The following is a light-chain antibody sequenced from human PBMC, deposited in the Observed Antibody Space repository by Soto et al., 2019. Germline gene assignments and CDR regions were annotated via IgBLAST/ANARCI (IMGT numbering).Light chain of an antibody. Sequence: QSVLTQPASVSGPPGQAITLPCTGTSSDVGGYNFVSWYQQNPGKAPKLMIYDVSNRPSGVSNRFSGSKSGNTASLTISGLQAEDEADYYCSSYTASSTPWVFGTGTKVTVL. J-gene: IGLJ1*01. V-gene: IGLV2-14*01. CDR3: SSYTASSTPWV. CDR2: DVS. CDR1: SSDVGGYNF.